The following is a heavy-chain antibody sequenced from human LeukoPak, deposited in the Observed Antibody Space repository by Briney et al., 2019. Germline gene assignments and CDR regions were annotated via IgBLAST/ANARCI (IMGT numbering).Heavy chain of an antibody. CDR1: GYTFTGYY. Sequence: ASVKVSCKASGYTFTGYYIHWVRQAPGQGLEWMGRINPNSGGTDYAQKFQGRLTITRDTSSSTAYMELGRLTSDDTAVYYCARYYCGGDCYLWFDPWGQGTPVTVSS. V-gene: IGHV1-2*06. J-gene: IGHJ5*02. CDR2: INPNSGGT. D-gene: IGHD2-21*02. CDR3: ARYYCGGDCYLWFDP.